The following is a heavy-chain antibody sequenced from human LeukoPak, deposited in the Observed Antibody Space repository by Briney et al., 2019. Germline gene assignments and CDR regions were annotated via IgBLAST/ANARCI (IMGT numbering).Heavy chain of an antibody. D-gene: IGHD1-26*01. Sequence: GGSLRLSCAASGFTFSSYSMNWVRQAPGKGLEWVSSISSSSSYIYYADSVKGRFTISRDNAKNSLYLQMNSLRAEDTAVYYCARGPQIVGASDAFDIWGQGTMVTVSS. V-gene: IGHV3-21*01. J-gene: IGHJ3*02. CDR2: ISSSSSYI. CDR3: ARGPQIVGASDAFDI. CDR1: GFTFSSYS.